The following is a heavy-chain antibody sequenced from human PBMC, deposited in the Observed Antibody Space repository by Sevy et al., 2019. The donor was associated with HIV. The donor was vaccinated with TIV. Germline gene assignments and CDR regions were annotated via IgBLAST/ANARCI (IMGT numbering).Heavy chain of an antibody. CDR2: ISYDGSNK. CDR3: ARDGSSSPGNP. Sequence: GSLRLSCAASGFTFSSYAMHWVRQAPGKGLEWVAVISYDGSNKYYADSVKGRFTISRDNSKNTLYLQMNSLRAEDTAVYYCARDGSSSPGNPWGQGTLVTVSS. CDR1: GFTFSSYA. J-gene: IGHJ5*02. V-gene: IGHV3-30*04. D-gene: IGHD6-6*01.